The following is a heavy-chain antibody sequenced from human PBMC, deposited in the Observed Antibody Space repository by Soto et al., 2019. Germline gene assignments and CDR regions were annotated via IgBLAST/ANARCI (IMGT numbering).Heavy chain of an antibody. CDR3: ARDSAGTTQSVRFDP. CDR1: GITFSGYS. D-gene: IGHD1-7*01. V-gene: IGHV3-21*01. CDR2: ISSRGSYI. Sequence: GESLKISCVGSGITFSGYSMNWVRQAPGKGLEWVSCISSRGSYIYYADSVKGRFTISRDNAKNALYLQMNSLRAEDTAVYYCARDSAGTTQSVRFDPWGQGTLVTVSS. J-gene: IGHJ5*02.